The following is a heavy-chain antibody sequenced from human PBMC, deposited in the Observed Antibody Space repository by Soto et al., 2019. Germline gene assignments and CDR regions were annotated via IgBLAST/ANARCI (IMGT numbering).Heavy chain of an antibody. J-gene: IGHJ6*02. CDR3: AKAYFDFWSGSHYYQYGMDV. D-gene: IGHD3-3*01. V-gene: IGHV3-30*18. CDR2: ISNDGTSK. CDR1: GFTFSDYG. Sequence: QMQVVESGGGVVQPGRSLRLSCAASGFTFSDYGMHWVRQAPGKGLEWVAVISNDGTSKYYGGSVKGRFTISRDNSKNTLSLQMNSLRGEDTAVYFCAKAYFDFWSGSHYYQYGMDVWGQGTTVTVSS.